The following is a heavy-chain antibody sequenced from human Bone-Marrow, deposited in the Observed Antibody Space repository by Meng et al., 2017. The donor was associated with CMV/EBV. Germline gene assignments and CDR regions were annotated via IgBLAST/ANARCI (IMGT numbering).Heavy chain of an antibody. J-gene: IGHJ4*02. D-gene: IGHD2-8*01. V-gene: IGHV4-34*01. CDR1: GGSFSGYY. CDR2: INHSGST. Sequence: SETLSLTCAVYGGSFSGYYWSWIRQPPGKGLEWIGEINHSGSTNYNPSLKSRVTISVDTSKNQFSLKLSSVTAADTAVYYCARGTKAYWGQGTLVTVSS. CDR3: ARGTKAY.